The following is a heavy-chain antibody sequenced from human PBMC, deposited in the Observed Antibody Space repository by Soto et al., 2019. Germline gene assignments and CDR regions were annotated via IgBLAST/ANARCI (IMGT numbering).Heavy chain of an antibody. Sequence: QVQLVQSGAEVKKPGSSVKVSCKASGGIFSSYAISWVRQAPGQGLEWMGGIIPIFGTANYAQKFQGRVTITADESTSTAYMELSSLRSEDTAVYYCARDSGRWYVSNDYYYYYGMDVWGQGTTVTVSS. CDR2: IIPIFGTA. D-gene: IGHD6-13*01. J-gene: IGHJ6*02. V-gene: IGHV1-69*01. CDR3: ARDSGRWYVSNDYYYYYGMDV. CDR1: GGIFSSYA.